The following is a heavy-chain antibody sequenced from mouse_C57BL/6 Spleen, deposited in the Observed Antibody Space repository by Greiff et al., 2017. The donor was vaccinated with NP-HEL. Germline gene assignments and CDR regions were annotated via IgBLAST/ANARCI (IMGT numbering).Heavy chain of an antibody. D-gene: IGHD2-4*01. J-gene: IGHJ2*01. CDR1: GYTFTSYW. CDR2: IDPSDSYT. CDR3: ARCPYDYDGGFDY. Sequence: QVQLQQPGAELVRPGTSVKLSCKASGYTFTSYWMHWVKQRPGQGLEWIGVIDPSDSYTNYNQKFKGKATLTVDTSSSTAYMQLSSLTSEDSAVYYCARCPYDYDGGFDYWGQGTTLTVSS. V-gene: IGHV1-59*01.